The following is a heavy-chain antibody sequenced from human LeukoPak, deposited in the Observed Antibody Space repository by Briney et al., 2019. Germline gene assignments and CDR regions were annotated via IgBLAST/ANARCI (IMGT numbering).Heavy chain of an antibody. CDR3: ARYRGLGYCSGGSCLHDAFDT. V-gene: IGHV3-7*01. CDR2: IKQDGSEK. J-gene: IGHJ3*02. Sequence: PGGSLRLSCAASGFTFSSYWMSWVRQAPGKGLEWVANIKQDGSEKYYVDSVKGRFTISRDNAKNSLYLQMNSLRAEDTAVYYCARYRGLGYCSGGSCLHDAFDTWAQGTMVTVSS. D-gene: IGHD2-15*01. CDR1: GFTFSSYW.